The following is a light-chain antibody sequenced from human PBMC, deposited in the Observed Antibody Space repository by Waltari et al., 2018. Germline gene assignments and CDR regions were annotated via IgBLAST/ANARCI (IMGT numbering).Light chain of an antibody. CDR2: STN. CDR3: VLYMGSGISV. J-gene: IGLJ3*02. CDR1: SGSVSTNFY. Sequence: QTVVTQEPSFSVSPGGTVTLTCGLISGSVSTNFYPTWYQQTPGQAPRTPMYSTNTRSSGVPDRFSGSILGNKAALTITGAQADDESDYYCVLYMGSGISVFGGGTKLTVL. V-gene: IGLV8-61*01.